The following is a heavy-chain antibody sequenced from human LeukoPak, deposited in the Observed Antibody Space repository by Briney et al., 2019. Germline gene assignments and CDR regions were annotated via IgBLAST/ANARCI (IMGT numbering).Heavy chain of an antibody. D-gene: IGHD4-23*01. CDR1: GGSISNYY. J-gene: IGHJ4*02. CDR2: IYYSGST. Sequence: SETLSLTCTVSGGSISNYYWSWIRQPPGKGLEWIGYIYYSGSTKYNPPLKSRVTISVDTSKNQFSLKLSSVTAADTAVYYCARDKGDYGGPFDYWGQGTLVTVSS. V-gene: IGHV4-59*12. CDR3: ARDKGDYGGPFDY.